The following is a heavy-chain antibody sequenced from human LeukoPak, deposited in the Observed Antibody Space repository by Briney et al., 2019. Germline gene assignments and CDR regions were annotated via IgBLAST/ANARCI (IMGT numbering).Heavy chain of an antibody. J-gene: IGHJ6*02. V-gene: IGHV3-48*01. CDR2: ISSSSSTI. CDR1: GFTFSSYS. Sequence: QPGGSLRLSCAASGFTFSSYSMNWVRQAPGKGLEWVSYISSSSSTIYYADSVKGRFTISRDNSKNTLYLQMNSLRAEDTAVYYCAKRRRGWPPYGMDVWGQGTTVTVSS. D-gene: IGHD6-19*01. CDR3: AKRRRGWPPYGMDV.